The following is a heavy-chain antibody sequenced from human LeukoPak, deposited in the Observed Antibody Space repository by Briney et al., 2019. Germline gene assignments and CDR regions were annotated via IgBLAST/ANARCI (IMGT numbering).Heavy chain of an antibody. CDR3: ARAHYDSSGYYPEYFQH. CDR2: INHSGST. D-gene: IGHD3-22*01. V-gene: IGHV4-34*01. Sequence: SETLSLTCAVYGGSFSGYYWSWLRQPPGKGLEWIGEINHSGSTNYNPSLKSRVTISVDTSKNQFSLKLSSVTAADTAVYYCARAHYDSSGYYPEYFQHWGQGTLVTVSS. CDR1: GGSFSGYY. J-gene: IGHJ1*01.